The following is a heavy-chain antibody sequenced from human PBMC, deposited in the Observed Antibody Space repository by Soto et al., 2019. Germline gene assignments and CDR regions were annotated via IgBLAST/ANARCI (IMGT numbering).Heavy chain of an antibody. Sequence: EVPLLESGGGLVQPGGSLRLSCTASGFTFSNYAMGWVRQAPGKGLEWVSVISIGGGDTYYADSVKGRFTISRDNSKNTLSLQMNSLRGDDTAVYFCAKRATSETRHFDHWGQGTLVTVSS. CDR1: GFTFSNYA. CDR2: ISIGGGDT. CDR3: AKRATSETRHFDH. V-gene: IGHV3-23*01. J-gene: IGHJ4*02. D-gene: IGHD1-7*01.